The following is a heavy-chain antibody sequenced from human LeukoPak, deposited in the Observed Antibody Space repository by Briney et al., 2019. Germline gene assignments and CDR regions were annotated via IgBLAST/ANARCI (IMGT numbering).Heavy chain of an antibody. CDR3: ARGTYYYDSSGYYYFDY. Sequence: PGGSLRLSCAASGFTFSSYWMHWVRQAPGRGLVWVSRINSDGSRTTYADSVKGRFTISRDNAKNTLYLQMNSLRAEDTALYYCARGTYYYDSSGYYYFDYWGQGTLVTVSS. D-gene: IGHD3-22*01. V-gene: IGHV3-74*01. CDR2: INSDGSRT. J-gene: IGHJ4*02. CDR1: GFTFSSYW.